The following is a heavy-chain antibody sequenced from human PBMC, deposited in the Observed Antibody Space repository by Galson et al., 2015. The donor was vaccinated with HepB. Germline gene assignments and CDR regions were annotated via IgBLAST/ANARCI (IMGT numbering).Heavy chain of an antibody. CDR1: GGTFSSYS. CDR3: ARDGDYGSSSVWFDP. J-gene: IGHJ5*02. CDR2: IMPVFGTS. Sequence: SVKVSCKASGGTFSSYSINWVRQAPGQGLEWMGGIMPVFGTSKYAQKFQGRVTITADESTGTAYVELSSLTSEDTAVYYCARDGDYGSSSVWFDPWGQGTLVTVSS. D-gene: IGHD4/OR15-4a*01. V-gene: IGHV1-69*13.